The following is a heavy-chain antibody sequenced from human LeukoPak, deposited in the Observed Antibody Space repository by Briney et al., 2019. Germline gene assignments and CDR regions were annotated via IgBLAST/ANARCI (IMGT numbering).Heavy chain of an antibody. D-gene: IGHD3-3*02. CDR3: ATPAFLEWEGPWGTGFDY. J-gene: IGHJ4*02. CDR1: GYTFTGYY. Sequence: GASVKVSCKASGYTFTGYYMHWVRQAPGQGLEWMGWINPNSGGTNYAQKFQGRVTMTRDTSISTAYMELSRLRSDDTAVYYCATPAFLEWEGPWGTGFDYWGQGTLVTVSS. CDR2: INPNSGGT. V-gene: IGHV1-2*02.